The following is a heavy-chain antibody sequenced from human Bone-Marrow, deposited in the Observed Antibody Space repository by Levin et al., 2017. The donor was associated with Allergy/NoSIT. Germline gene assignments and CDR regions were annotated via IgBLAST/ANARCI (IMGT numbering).Heavy chain of an antibody. CDR1: GFTFSYYY. CDR3: ARDIAVAGTYFDY. D-gene: IGHD6-19*01. J-gene: IGHJ4*02. CDR2: ISSSGSTI. V-gene: IGHV3-11*01. Sequence: GGSLRLSCAASGFTFSYYYMSWIRQAPGKGLEWVSYISSSGSTIYYADSVKGRFTISRDNAKNSLYLQMNSLRAEDTAVYYCARDIAVAGTYFDYWGQGTLVTVSS.